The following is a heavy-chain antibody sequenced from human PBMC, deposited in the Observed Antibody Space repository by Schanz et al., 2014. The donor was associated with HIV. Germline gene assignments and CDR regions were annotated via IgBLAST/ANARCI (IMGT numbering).Heavy chain of an antibody. CDR1: GFTFSDYY. V-gene: IGHV3-33*08. D-gene: IGHD3-3*01. Sequence: QVQLVESGGGVVKPGGSLRLSCAASGFTFSDYYMSWVRQAPGKGREWVAVIWYDGSNKYYADSVKGRFTISRDNSKNTLYLQMNSLKSEDTAVYYCTTRRVLGVNLDVWGQGTTVTVSS. CDR3: TTRRVLGVNLDV. J-gene: IGHJ6*02. CDR2: IWYDGSNK.